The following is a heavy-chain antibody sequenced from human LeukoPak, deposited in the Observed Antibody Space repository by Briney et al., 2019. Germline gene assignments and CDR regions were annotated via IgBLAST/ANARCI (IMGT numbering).Heavy chain of an antibody. D-gene: IGHD4-11*01. CDR1: GYTFTSYD. Sequence: SVKVSCKASGYTFTSYDINWVRQATGQGLEWMGRIIPIFGTANYAQKFQGRVTITTDESTSTAYMELSSLRSEDTAVYYCARALTTVTNGDAFDIWGQGTMVTVSP. CDR2: IIPIFGTA. V-gene: IGHV1-69*05. CDR3: ARALTTVTNGDAFDI. J-gene: IGHJ3*02.